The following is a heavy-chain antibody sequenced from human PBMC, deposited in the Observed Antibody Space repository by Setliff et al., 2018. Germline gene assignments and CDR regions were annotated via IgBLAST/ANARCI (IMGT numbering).Heavy chain of an antibody. CDR1: GYSISSGYY. D-gene: IGHD3-22*01. V-gene: IGHV3-11*01. CDR3: ARVHYETSTYSPTLFDH. CDR2: ISNDAYTI. Sequence: LSLTCTVSGYSISSGYYWGWIRQPPGKGLEWVAYISNDAYTIHYADSMKGRLTISRDNSKNSVFLQMNSLRVEDTAVYYCARVHYETSTYSPTLFDHWGQGALVTVSS. J-gene: IGHJ4*02.